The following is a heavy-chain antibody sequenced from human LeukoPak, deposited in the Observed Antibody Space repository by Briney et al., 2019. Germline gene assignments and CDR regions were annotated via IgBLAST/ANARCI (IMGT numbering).Heavy chain of an antibody. V-gene: IGHV3-9*01. CDR1: GFTFDDYA. D-gene: IGHD6-19*01. J-gene: IGHJ6*03. Sequence: GGSLRLSCAASGFTFDDYAMHWVRQAPGKGLEWVSGISWNSGSIGYADSVKGRFTISRDNAKNSLYLQMNSLRAEDTAVYYCARDAQWLVPEGYFYYMDVWGKGTTVTVSS. CDR3: ARDAQWLVPEGYFYYMDV. CDR2: ISWNSGSI.